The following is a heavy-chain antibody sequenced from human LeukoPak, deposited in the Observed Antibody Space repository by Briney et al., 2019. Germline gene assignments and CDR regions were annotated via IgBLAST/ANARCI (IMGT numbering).Heavy chain of an antibody. CDR2: INPSGGST. CDR1: GYTFTSYY. Sequence: ASVKVSCKASGYTFTSYYMHWMRQAPGQGLEWMGIINPSGGSTSYAQKFQGRVTMTRDTSTSTVYMELSSLRSEDTAVYYCARGYRYSYDHQRDYYYYMDVWGKGITVTVSS. V-gene: IGHV1-46*01. J-gene: IGHJ6*03. CDR3: ARGYRYSYDHQRDYYYYMDV. D-gene: IGHD5-18*01.